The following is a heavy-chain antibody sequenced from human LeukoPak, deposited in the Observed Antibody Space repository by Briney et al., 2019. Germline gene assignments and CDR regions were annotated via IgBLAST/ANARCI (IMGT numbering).Heavy chain of an antibody. V-gene: IGHV1-2*02. CDR1: GYTFTGYY. Sequence: GASVKVSCKASGYTFTGYYMHWVRQAAGQGREGMGWINPNSGGTNYAQKFQGRVTMNRDTPISTAYMELSRLRPDDTAVYYCARATRAAGNYWGQGTLVTVSS. CDR2: INPNSGGT. D-gene: IGHD1-14*01. J-gene: IGHJ4*02. CDR3: ARATRAAGNY.